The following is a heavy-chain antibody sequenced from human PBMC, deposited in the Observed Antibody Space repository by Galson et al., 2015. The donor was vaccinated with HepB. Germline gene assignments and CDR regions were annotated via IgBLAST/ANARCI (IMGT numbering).Heavy chain of an antibody. CDR1: GDSPNSYY. Sequence: SETLSLTCTVSGDSPNSYYWSWIRQPPGKGLEWIGYIYYTGSTNYNPPLKSRLTISADTSKNQISLSLRSVTAADTAVYFCARAMVFYGMDVWGQGTSVTVSS. CDR2: IYYTGST. V-gene: IGHV4-59*01. D-gene: IGHD2-8*01. CDR3: ARAMVFYGMDV. J-gene: IGHJ6*02.